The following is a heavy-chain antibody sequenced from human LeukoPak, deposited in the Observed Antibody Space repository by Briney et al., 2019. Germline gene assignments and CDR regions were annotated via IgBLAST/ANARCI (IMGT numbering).Heavy chain of an antibody. CDR2: INHSGST. CDR1: GGSFSGHY. D-gene: IGHD6-19*01. V-gene: IGHV4-34*01. CDR3: ARARETVAVDS. J-gene: IGHJ4*02. Sequence: SETLSLTCAVYGGSFSGHYWTWIHQLPGKGLEWIGEINHSGSTNYNPSLKNRVTLSVDTSKNQFSLKMRSVTAADTAVYYCARARETVAVDSWGQGTLVTVSS.